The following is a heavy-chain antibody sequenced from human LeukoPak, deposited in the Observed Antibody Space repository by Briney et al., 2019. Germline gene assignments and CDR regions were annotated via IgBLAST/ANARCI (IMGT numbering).Heavy chain of an antibody. V-gene: IGHV3-23*01. Sequence: GGSLRLSCAASEFTFSKFPMGWVRQAPGKGLEWVSAISGSGGSTYYADSVKGRFTISRDNSKNTLYLQMNSLRAEDTAVYYCAKVGLVVVAATWYEGADDWGQGTLVTVSS. J-gene: IGHJ4*02. D-gene: IGHD2-15*01. CDR2: ISGSGGST. CDR3: AKVGLVVVAATWYEGADD. CDR1: EFTFSKFP.